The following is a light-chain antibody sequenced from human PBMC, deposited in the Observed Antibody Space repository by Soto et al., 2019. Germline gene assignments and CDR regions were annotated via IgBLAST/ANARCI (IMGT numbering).Light chain of an antibody. CDR3: QSYDSSLSAPYV. Sequence: QPVLTQPPSVSGAPGQRVTISCTGSSSNIGAGYDVHWYQQLPGTVPKLLIYGNSNRPSGVPDRFSGSKSGTSASLAITGLQAEDEADYYCQSYDSSLSAPYVFGTGTKVTVL. J-gene: IGLJ1*01. V-gene: IGLV1-40*01. CDR1: SSNIGAGYD. CDR2: GNS.